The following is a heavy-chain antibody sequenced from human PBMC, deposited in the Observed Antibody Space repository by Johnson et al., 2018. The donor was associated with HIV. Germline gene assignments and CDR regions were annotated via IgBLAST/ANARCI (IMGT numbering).Heavy chain of an antibody. CDR2: IHYDGTNK. V-gene: IGHV3-30*03. D-gene: IGHD3-22*01. Sequence: QVQLVESGGGVVQPGRSLRLSCEASGFTFSSYWMSWVRQAPGKGLEWVAFIHYDGTNKKYTDSVKGRFTISRDNSKNTLYLQMNSLRAEDTAMYYCARHYYDSSGYSLDAFDIWGQGTMVTVSS. CDR3: ARHYYDSSGYSLDAFDI. J-gene: IGHJ3*02. CDR1: GFTFSSYW.